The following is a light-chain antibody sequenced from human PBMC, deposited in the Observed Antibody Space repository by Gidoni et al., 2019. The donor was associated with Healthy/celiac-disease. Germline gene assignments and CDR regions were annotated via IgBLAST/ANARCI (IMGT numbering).Light chain of an antibody. CDR2: AAS. J-gene: IGKJ5*01. CDR3: QQLNSYPR. CDR1: QGISSY. V-gene: IGKV1-9*01. Sequence: DIQLTQSPSFLSASVGDRVTITCRASQGISSYLAWYQQKPGKAPKLLIYAASTLQSGVPSRFSGSGSGTEFTLTISSLQPEDFATYYCQQLNSYPRFGQETRLEIK.